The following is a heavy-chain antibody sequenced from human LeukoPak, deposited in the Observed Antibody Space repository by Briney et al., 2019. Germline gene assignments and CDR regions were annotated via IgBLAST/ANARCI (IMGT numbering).Heavy chain of an antibody. D-gene: IGHD3-3*01. J-gene: IGHJ4*02. V-gene: IGHV3-30-3*01. CDR3: ARGPSAYDFWSGRKYYFDY. CDR1: GFTFSSYA. CDR2: ISYDGSNK. Sequence: GRSLRLSCAASGFTFSSYAMHWVRQAPGKGLEWVAVISYDGSNKYYADSVKGRFTISRDNSKNTLYLQMNSLRAEDTTVYYCARGPSAYDFWSGRKYYFDYWGQGTLVTVSS.